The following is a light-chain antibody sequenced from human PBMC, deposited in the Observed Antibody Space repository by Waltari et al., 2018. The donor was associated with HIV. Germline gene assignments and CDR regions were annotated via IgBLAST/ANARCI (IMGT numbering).Light chain of an antibody. CDR1: SSDVGADNY. CDR2: DVT. V-gene: IGLV2-8*01. J-gene: IGLJ2*01. Sequence: QSALTQPPSASGSPGQSVTISCTGTSSDVGADNYVSWFQQHPGKAPKLMIYDVTKRPSGVPDRFSGSKSGNTASLTVSGLQAEDEADYYCASHAGSKDVFGGGTRLTVL. CDR3: ASHAGSKDV.